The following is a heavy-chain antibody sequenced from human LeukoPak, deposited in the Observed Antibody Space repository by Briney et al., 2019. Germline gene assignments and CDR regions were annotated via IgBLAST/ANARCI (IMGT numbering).Heavy chain of an antibody. Sequence: GGSLRLSCAASGFTFSSYGMSWVRQAPGKGLEWVSVISGSRGSTYYADSVKGRFTISRDNAKSSLFLQMNSLRAEDTAVYYCARTFDNWGQGTLVTVSS. CDR2: ISGSRGST. D-gene: IGHD1-1*01. J-gene: IGHJ4*02. CDR1: GFTFSSYG. V-gene: IGHV3-23*01. CDR3: ARTFDN.